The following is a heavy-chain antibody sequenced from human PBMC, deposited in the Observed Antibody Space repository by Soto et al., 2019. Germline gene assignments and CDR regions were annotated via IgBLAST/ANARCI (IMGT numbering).Heavy chain of an antibody. J-gene: IGHJ4*02. CDR2: IIPIFGTA. Sequence: SVKVSCKASGGTFGSYAISWVRQAPGQGLEWMGGIIPIFGTANYAQKFQGRVTITADKSTSTAYMELSSLRSEDTAVYYCARDSRGYSYGVDYWGQGTLVTAPQ. D-gene: IGHD5-18*01. CDR3: ARDSRGYSYGVDY. V-gene: IGHV1-69*06. CDR1: GGTFGSYA.